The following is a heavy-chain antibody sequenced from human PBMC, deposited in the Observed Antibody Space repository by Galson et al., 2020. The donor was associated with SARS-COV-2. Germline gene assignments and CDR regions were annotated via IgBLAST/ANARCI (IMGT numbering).Heavy chain of an antibody. V-gene: IGHV1-58*02. J-gene: IGHJ3*01. D-gene: IGHD2-15*01. CDR1: GFTYGTPK. Sequence: ASVKVSCMASGFTYGTPKMQWVRQARAHGLEWMGWIVDGSGDTNYAQKFQEIDTITRGMSTSTFSMALSSLRSEDTAVYYCAADAPYGGTPHRGSDAFAVWGQATMVTVSS. CDR3: AADAPYGGTPHRGSDAFAV. CDR2: IVDGSGDT.